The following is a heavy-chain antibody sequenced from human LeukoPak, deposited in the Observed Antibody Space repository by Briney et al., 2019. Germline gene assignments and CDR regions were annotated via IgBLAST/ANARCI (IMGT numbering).Heavy chain of an antibody. V-gene: IGHV1-8*01. Sequence: GASVKVSCKASGYTFTSYDINWVRQATGQGFEWMGWMNTKSGNTGFAQKFQGRVSMTRNTATSTAYMELNSLRSEDTAVYYCARAPPYSSSSNYMDVWGKGTTVTVSS. D-gene: IGHD6-6*01. CDR3: ARAPPYSSSSNYMDV. CDR1: GYTFTSYD. J-gene: IGHJ6*03. CDR2: MNTKSGNT.